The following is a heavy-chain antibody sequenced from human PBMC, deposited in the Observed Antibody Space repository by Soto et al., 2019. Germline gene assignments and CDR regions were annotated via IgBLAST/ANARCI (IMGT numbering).Heavy chain of an antibody. J-gene: IGHJ6*02. V-gene: IGHV4-31*03. CDR2: IYYSGST. D-gene: IGHD6-13*01. CDR3: AREGVSSRWYNYYGMDV. Sequence: PSETLSLTCTVSGGSISSGGYYWSWIRQHPGKGLEWIGYIYYSGSTYYNPSLKSRVTISVDTSKNQFSLKLSSVTAADTAVYYWAREGVSSRWYNYYGMDVWGQGTTVT. CDR1: GGSISSGGYY.